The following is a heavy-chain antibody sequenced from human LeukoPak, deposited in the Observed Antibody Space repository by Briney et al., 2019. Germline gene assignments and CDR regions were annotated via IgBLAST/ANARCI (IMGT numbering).Heavy chain of an antibody. D-gene: IGHD6-13*01. CDR1: GFIFSDYY. CDR3: ARVYGVLGSRDQQLMH. Sequence: KTGGSLRLSCAASGFIFSDYYMTWIRQAPGKGLEFISFISSSGSYTNSADSVKGRFTISRDNAKNSLYLQMNGLRAEDTAVYYCARVYGVLGSRDQQLMHWGQGTLVTVSS. CDR2: ISSSGSYT. V-gene: IGHV3-11*06. J-gene: IGHJ4*02.